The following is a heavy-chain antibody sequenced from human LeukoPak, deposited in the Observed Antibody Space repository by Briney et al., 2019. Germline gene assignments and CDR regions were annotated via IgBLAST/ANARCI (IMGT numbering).Heavy chain of an antibody. Sequence: GGSLRLSCATSGFTFSSYAMAWVRQAPGKGPEWVSTISTRGDRTYYADFVKGRFTISRDNSRNTLYLQMDSLRPDDTAVYYAANLDIGWGQGTLVTVSS. CDR3: ANLDIG. V-gene: IGHV3-23*01. CDR2: ISTRGDRT. D-gene: IGHD3-9*01. CDR1: GFTFSSYA. J-gene: IGHJ4*02.